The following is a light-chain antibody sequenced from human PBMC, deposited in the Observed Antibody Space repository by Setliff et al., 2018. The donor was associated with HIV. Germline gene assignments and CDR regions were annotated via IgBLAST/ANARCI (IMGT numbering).Light chain of an antibody. J-gene: IGLJ1*01. CDR3: AAWDDSLSAYYV. V-gene: IGLV1-47*01. CDR2: RNN. CDR1: SSNIGSNY. Sequence: QSVLTQPPSASGTPGQRVTISCSGSSSNIGSNYVYWYQQLPGTAPKLLIYRNNQRPSGVPDRFSGSKSGTSASLAISGLRSEDEGDYYCAAWDDSLSAYYVFGTGTKVTVL.